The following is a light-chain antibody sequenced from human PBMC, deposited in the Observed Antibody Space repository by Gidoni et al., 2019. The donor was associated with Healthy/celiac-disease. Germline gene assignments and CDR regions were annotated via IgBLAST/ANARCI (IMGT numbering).Light chain of an antibody. J-gene: IGKJ4*01. V-gene: IGKV1-5*03. Sequence: DIQMTQYPSTLSASVGDRVTITCRASQSLSSWLAWYQQQPGKAPKLLIYKASSLESGVPSRFSGSGSGTEFTLTISSLQPDDFATYYCQQYNSYSLTFGGGTKVEIK. CDR3: QQYNSYSLT. CDR2: KAS. CDR1: QSLSSW.